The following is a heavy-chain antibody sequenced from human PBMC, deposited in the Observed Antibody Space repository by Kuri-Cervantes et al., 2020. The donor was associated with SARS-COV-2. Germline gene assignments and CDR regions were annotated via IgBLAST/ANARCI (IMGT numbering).Heavy chain of an antibody. J-gene: IGHJ4*02. V-gene: IGHV4-34*01. CDR1: GGSFSGYY. D-gene: IGHD2/OR15-2a*01. Sequence: SQTLPLTCAVYGGSFSGYYWSWIRQPPGKGLEWIGEINHSGSTNYNPSLKSRVTISVDTSKNQFSLKLSSVTAADTAVYYCARAVKRFDYWGQGTLVTVSS. CDR3: ARAVKRFDY. CDR2: INHSGST.